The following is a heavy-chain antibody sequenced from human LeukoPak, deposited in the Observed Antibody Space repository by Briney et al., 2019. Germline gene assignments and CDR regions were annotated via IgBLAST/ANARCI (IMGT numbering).Heavy chain of an antibody. CDR1: GGTFSSYA. Sequence: GASVKVSCKASGGTFSSYAISWVRQAPGQGLEWMGRIIPILGIANYAQKFQGRVTITADKSTSTAYMELSSLRSEDTAVYYCARGDTAMGPMDYWGQGTLVTVSS. J-gene: IGHJ4*02. CDR2: IIPILGIA. CDR3: ARGDTAMGPMDY. V-gene: IGHV1-69*04. D-gene: IGHD5-18*01.